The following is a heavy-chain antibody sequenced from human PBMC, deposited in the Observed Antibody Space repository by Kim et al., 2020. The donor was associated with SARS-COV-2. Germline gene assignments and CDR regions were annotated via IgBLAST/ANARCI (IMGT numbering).Heavy chain of an antibody. CDR1: GGSISGSSFY. Sequence: SETLSLTCNVSGGSISGSSFYWGWVRQTTGKGMEWIASVFHTGTTYCQPSLKSRDTISVDPSRNHFSLWMNSVTAADTAVYYCARHSRSVPYDVWCQGTTGAVPS. J-gene: IGHJ6*02. D-gene: IGHD2-2*01. V-gene: IGHV4-39*01. CDR2: VFHTGTT. CDR3: ARHSRSVPYDV.